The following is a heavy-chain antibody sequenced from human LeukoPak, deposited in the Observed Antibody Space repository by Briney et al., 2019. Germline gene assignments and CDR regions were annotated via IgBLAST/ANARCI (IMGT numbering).Heavy chain of an antibody. Sequence: PSETLSLTGTGSGGSISSSSYYWGWIRQPPGRGVEWIGSIGYSGTTYYNPSHKSRVTTSENTSKNQYSLKLSSVTAAETAVYYCARVYINSSYEGYFDPWGQGTLVSVSS. CDR2: IGYSGTT. J-gene: IGHJ5*02. CDR3: ARVYINSSYEGYFDP. V-gene: IGHV4-39*01. CDR1: GGSISSSSYY. D-gene: IGHD6-13*01.